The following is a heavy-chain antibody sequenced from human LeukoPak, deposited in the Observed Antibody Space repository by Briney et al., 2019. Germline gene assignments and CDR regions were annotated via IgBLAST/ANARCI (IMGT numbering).Heavy chain of an antibody. CDR3: AKEGQGVPAAMAFDY. CDR2: ISGSGGST. J-gene: IGHJ4*02. CDR1: GFTFSSYA. D-gene: IGHD2-2*01. Sequence: PGGSLRLSCAASGFTFSSYAMSWVRQAPGKGLEWVSAISGSGGSTYYADSVKGRFTISRDNSKNTLYLQMNSLRAGDTAVYYCAKEGQGVPAAMAFDYWGQGTLVTVSS. V-gene: IGHV3-23*01.